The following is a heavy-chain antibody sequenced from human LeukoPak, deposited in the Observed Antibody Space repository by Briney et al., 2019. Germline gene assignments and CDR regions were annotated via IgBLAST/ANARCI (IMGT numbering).Heavy chain of an antibody. Sequence: GGSLRLSCAASGFTFSSYWMSWVRQAPEKGMEWVANIKQDGSEKYYADSVKGRFTISRDNSKNTLYLQMNSLRAEDTAVYYCAKDRRGFSWFDYWGQGTLVTVSS. D-gene: IGHD3-10*01. J-gene: IGHJ4*02. V-gene: IGHV3-7*01. CDR2: IKQDGSEK. CDR1: GFTFSSYW. CDR3: AKDRRGFSWFDY.